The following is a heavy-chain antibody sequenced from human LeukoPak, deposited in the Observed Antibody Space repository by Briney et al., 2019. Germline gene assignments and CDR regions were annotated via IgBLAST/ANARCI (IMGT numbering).Heavy chain of an antibody. J-gene: IGHJ4*02. D-gene: IGHD3-16*01. V-gene: IGHV3-7*04. CDR3: ARWGAGFDY. Sequence: GGSLRLSCAASGFTFSRYWMSWVRQAPGKGLEWVANIKQDGSAKYYGDSVEGRFTISRDNAKNSLYLQMNSLRAEDTAVYYCARWGAGFDYWGQGTLVTVSS. CDR1: GFTFSRYW. CDR2: IKQDGSAK.